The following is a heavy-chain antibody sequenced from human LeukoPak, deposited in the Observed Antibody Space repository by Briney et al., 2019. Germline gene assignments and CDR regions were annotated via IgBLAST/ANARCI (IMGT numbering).Heavy chain of an antibody. Sequence: PGGSLRLSCAASGFTFSSYSMNWVRQAPGKGLEWVSSISSSSSYIYYADSVKGRFTISRDNAKNSLYLQMNSLRAEDTAVYYCAKDRYSNYGNWFDPWGQGTLVIVSS. V-gene: IGHV3-21*04. J-gene: IGHJ5*02. CDR2: ISSSSSYI. CDR1: GFTFSSYS. CDR3: AKDRYSNYGNWFDP. D-gene: IGHD4-11*01.